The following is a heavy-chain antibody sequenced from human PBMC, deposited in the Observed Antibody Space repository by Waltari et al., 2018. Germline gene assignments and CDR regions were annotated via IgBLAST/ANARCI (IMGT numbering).Heavy chain of an antibody. V-gene: IGHV3-30*18. D-gene: IGHD3-10*01. CDR3: VKWDYSGSGFSHFYPMDV. CDR1: GFSFSNSG. CDR2: ISYDGSNE. Sequence: QVQLVESGGGMVQPGRSLRLSCVASGFSFSNSGLHWLRQAPGKGLEWVAFISYDGSNEYYRDSVKGRFTISRDNSKNRLSLQMNSLTPEDTAVYHCVKWDYSGSGFSHFYPMDVWGQGTTVTVS. J-gene: IGHJ6*02.